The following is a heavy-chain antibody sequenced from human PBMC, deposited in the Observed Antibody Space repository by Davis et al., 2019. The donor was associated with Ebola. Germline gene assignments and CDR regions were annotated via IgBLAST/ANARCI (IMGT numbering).Heavy chain of an antibody. CDR2: ISAYNGNT. Sequence: ASVKVSCKASGYTFSSYGISWVRQAPGQGLEWMGWISAYNGNTNYAQKLQGRVTMTTDTSTSTAYMELRSLRSDDTAVYYCARDQSRSYSSRWLVCDYWGQGTLVTVSS. D-gene: IGHD6-13*01. CDR1: GYTFSSYG. V-gene: IGHV1-18*01. CDR3: ARDQSRSYSSRWLVCDY. J-gene: IGHJ4*02.